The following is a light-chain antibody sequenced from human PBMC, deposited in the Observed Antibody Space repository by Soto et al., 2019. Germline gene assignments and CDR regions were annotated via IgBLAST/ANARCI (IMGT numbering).Light chain of an antibody. J-gene: IGKJ1*01. CDR1: QSVSSN. V-gene: IGKV3-15*01. Sequence: EIVMTQSPATLSVSPGERATLSCRASQSVSSNLAWYQQKPGQAPRVLIYGASTRATGIPARFSGSGSGTEFTLTISSLQSEDFAVYYCQQYNKWPRTFGQGTKVDIK. CDR3: QQYNKWPRT. CDR2: GAS.